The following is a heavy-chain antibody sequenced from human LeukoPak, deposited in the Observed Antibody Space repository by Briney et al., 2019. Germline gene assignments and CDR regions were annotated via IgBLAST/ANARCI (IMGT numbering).Heavy chain of an antibody. J-gene: IGHJ4*02. CDR2: ISGTSSLI. Sequence: GGSLRLSCAASGFTFSTYSMNWVRQAPGKGLEWVSIISGTSSLIFDADSVKGRFTISRDNAKNSLYLQMNSLRAEDTAVYYCAKESYYDSSGYPLWGQGTLVTVSS. CDR1: GFTFSTYS. D-gene: IGHD3-22*01. V-gene: IGHV3-21*01. CDR3: AKESYYDSSGYPL.